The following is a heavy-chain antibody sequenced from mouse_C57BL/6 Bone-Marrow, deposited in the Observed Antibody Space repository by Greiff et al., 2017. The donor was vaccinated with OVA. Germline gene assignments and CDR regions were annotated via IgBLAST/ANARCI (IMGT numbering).Heavy chain of an antibody. CDR2: ISNLAYSI. CDR3: ARRGNYGFDY. V-gene: IGHV5-15*04. Sequence: DVKLVESGGGLVQPGGSLKLSCAASGFTFSDYGMAWVRQAPRKGPEWVAFISNLAYSIYYADTVTGRFTISRENAKNTLYLEMSSLRSEDTAMYYCARRGNYGFDYWGQGTTLTVSS. D-gene: IGHD2-1*01. J-gene: IGHJ2*01. CDR1: GFTFSDYG.